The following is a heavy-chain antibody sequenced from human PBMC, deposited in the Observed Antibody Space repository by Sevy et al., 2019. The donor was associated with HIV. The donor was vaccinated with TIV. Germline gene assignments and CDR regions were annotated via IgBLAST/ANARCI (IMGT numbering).Heavy chain of an antibody. J-gene: IGHJ6*03. CDR2: IYPGDSDT. CDR3: ARTRSDSGSYTALAYYYYMDV. D-gene: IGHD1-26*01. V-gene: IGHV5-51*01. CDR1: GYSFTSYW. Sequence: GESRKISCKGSGYSFTSYWIGWVRQMPGKGLEWMGIIYPGDSDTRYSPSFQGQVTISADKSISTAYLQWSSLKASDTAMYYCARTRSDSGSYTALAYYYYMDVWGKGTTVTVSS.